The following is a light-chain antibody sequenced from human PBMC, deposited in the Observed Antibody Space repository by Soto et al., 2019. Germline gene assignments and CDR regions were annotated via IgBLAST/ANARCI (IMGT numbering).Light chain of an antibody. CDR3: QHYNSYSEA. CDR1: QSISTY. V-gene: IGKV1-5*03. CDR2: KAS. Sequence: DMQVTQSPSSLSASVGDRVTITCRASQSISTYLNWYQQKPGKAPKLLIYKASTLKSGVPSRFSGSGSGTEFTLTISSLQPDDFATYYCQHYNSYSEAFGQGTKVDI. J-gene: IGKJ1*01.